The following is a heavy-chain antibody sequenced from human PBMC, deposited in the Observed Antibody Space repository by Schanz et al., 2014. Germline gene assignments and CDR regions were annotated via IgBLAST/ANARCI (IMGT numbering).Heavy chain of an antibody. CDR3: ARPRFDYGEVDY. D-gene: IGHD4-17*01. V-gene: IGHV3-74*01. CDR2: TNGDGTNA. J-gene: IGHJ4*02. CDR1: GFTLSSYW. Sequence: EVKLVESGGGAVRPGGSLRLSCAASGFTLSSYWMHWVRQVPGKGLEWVSCTNGDGTNAKYADSVKGRFTISRDNSKNTLYLQMNSLRAEDTAVYYCARPRFDYGEVDYWGQGTLVNDSS.